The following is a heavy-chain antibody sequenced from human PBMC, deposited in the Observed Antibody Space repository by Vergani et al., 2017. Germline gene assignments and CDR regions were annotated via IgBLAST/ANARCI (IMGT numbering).Heavy chain of an antibody. V-gene: IGHV3-21*01. D-gene: IGHD2-15*01. CDR1: GFTFKNNT. CDR3: ASRVSAGGGLDT. CDR2: ITSTGATI. J-gene: IGHJ5*02. Sequence: EVQLLESGGGLVKPGGSLRLSCGASGFTFKNNTMTWVRQSPGKGLEWVSSITSTGATINYADSVKGRFTISRDNAKKFLYLQMNNLTAEDTALYYCASRVSAGGGLDTWGQGTLVTVS.